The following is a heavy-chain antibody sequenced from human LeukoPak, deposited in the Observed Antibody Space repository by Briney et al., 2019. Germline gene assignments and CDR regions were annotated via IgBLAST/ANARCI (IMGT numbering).Heavy chain of an antibody. CDR1: GFTFSSYA. CDR3: VKESRVVRGVIMDAFDM. D-gene: IGHD3-10*01. V-gene: IGHV3-64D*06. J-gene: IGHJ3*02. CDR2: ISINGGST. Sequence: GGSLRLSCSASGFTFSSYAMHWVRQAPGKGLEYVSGISINGGSTDYADSVKVRFTISRDNSKNTVYLQMSSLRAEDTAVYYCVKESRVVRGVIMDAFDMWGQGTMVTVSS.